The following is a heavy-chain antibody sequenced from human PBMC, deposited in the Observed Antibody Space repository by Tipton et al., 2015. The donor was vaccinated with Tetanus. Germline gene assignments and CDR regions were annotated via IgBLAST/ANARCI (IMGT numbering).Heavy chain of an antibody. J-gene: IGHJ3*02. CDR1: GFIFSSYT. CDR2: ISSTSSYI. V-gene: IGHV3-21*01. Sequence: SLRLSCEVSGFIFSSYTMNWVRQAPGKGLEWVASISSTSSYIYYADSLKGRFTITRDNAKNSLCLQMNSLRVDDTAVYYCARDLVRRDLDGGVDGFDIWGQGTMVTVSS. CDR3: ARDLVRRDLDGGVDGFDI. D-gene: IGHD3/OR15-3a*01.